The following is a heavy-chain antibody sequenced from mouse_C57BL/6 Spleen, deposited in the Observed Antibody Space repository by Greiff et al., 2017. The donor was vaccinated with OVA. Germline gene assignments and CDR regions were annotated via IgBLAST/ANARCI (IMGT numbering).Heavy chain of an antibody. Sequence: QVQLKQSGAELARPGASVKLSCKASGYTFTSYGISWVKQRTGQGLEWIGEIYPRSGNTYSNEKFKGKATLTADKSSSTAYMELRSLTSEDAAVYFCARDGDGYPFAYWGQGTLVTVSA. D-gene: IGHD2-3*01. CDR1: GYTFTSYG. CDR2: IYPRSGNT. J-gene: IGHJ3*01. CDR3: ARDGDGYPFAY. V-gene: IGHV1-81*01.